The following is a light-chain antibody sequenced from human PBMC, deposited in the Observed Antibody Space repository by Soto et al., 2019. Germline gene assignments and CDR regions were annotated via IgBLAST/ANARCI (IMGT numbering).Light chain of an antibody. Sequence: QSALTQPASVSGSPGQSITISCTGTSSDVGGYDLVSWYQHHPGKAPKLIIYEGSKRPSGISNRFSGSKSGNTASLIISGLQGDDEGDYYCCAYVSSNTLLFGGGTKVTVL. V-gene: IGLV2-23*01. CDR2: EGS. CDR3: CAYVSSNTLL. J-gene: IGLJ3*02. CDR1: SSDVGGYDL.